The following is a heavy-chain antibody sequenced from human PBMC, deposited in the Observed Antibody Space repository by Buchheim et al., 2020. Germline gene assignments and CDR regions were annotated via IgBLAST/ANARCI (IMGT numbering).Heavy chain of an antibody. V-gene: IGHV3-30*03. D-gene: IGHD2-15*01. Sequence: QVQLVESGGGVVQPGRSLRLSCAASGFTFSSYGMHWVRQAPGKGLEWVAVISYDGSDEYYADSVKGRFTISRDNSKSTVFPQMNGLRAEDTAVYYCARDGGSSSDGSCYWGDYWGQGAL. CDR3: ARDGGSSSDGSCYWGDY. CDR2: ISYDGSDE. CDR1: GFTFSSYG. J-gene: IGHJ4*02.